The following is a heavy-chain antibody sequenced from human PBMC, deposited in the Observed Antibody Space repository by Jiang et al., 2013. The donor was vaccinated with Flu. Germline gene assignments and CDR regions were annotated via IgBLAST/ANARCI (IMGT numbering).Heavy chain of an antibody. D-gene: IGHD3-9*01. V-gene: IGHV1-46*01. CDR1: GYTFTSYY. CDR2: INPSGGST. J-gene: IGHJ4*02. CDR3: ARSDILTSGVDY. Sequence: GAEVKKPGASVKVSYKASGYTFTSYYMHWVRQAPGQGLEWMGIINPSGGSTSYAQKFQGRVTMTRDTSTSTVYMELNSLRAEDTAVYYCARSDILTSGVDYWGQGTLVTVSS.